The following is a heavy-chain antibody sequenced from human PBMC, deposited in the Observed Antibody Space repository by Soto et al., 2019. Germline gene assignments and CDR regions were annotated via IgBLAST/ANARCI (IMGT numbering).Heavy chain of an antibody. V-gene: IGHV4-39*01. CDR1: GGSISSSSYY. Sequence: PSETLSLTCTVSGGSISSSSYYWGWIRQPPGKGLEWIGSIYYSGSTYYSPSLKSRVTISVDTSKNQFSLKLSSVTAADTAVYYCARRRLVMVRGGPFDYWGQGTLVTVSS. D-gene: IGHD3-10*01. CDR3: ARRRLVMVRGGPFDY. CDR2: IYYSGST. J-gene: IGHJ4*02.